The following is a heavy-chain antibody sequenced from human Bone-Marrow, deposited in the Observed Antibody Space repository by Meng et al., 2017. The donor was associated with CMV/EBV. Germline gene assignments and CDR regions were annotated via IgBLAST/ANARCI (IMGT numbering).Heavy chain of an antibody. Sequence: LSLTCAASGFTFSSYSMNWVRQAPGKGLEWVSSISSSSSYIYYADSVKGRFTISRDNAKNSLYLQMNSLRAEDTAVYYCARALRYRGYCSSTSCPNYYYYGMDFWGQGTTVTVSS. D-gene: IGHD2-2*01. CDR1: GFTFSSYS. J-gene: IGHJ6*02. CDR2: ISSSSSYI. CDR3: ARALRYRGYCSSTSCPNYYYYGMDF. V-gene: IGHV3-21*01.